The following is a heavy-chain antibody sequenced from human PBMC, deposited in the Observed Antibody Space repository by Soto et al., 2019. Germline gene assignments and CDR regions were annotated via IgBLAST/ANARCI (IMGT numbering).Heavy chain of an antibody. CDR1: GFTFSSYG. V-gene: IGHV3-30*18. J-gene: IGHJ6*02. CDR2: ISYDGSNK. Sequence: QVQLVESGGGLVQPGRSLRLSCAASGFTFSSYGMHWVRQAPGKGLEWVAVISYDGSNKYYADSVKGRFTISRDNSKNTLYLQMNSLRAEDTAVYYCAKGAYCGGDCYYYYYGMDVWGQGTTVTVSS. CDR3: AKGAYCGGDCYYYYYGMDV. D-gene: IGHD2-21*02.